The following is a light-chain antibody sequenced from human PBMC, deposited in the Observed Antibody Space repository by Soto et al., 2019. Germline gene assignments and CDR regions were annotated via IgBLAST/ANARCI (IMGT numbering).Light chain of an antibody. CDR3: CSYAGTYTYV. CDR1: NNDIGIYKY. Sequence: QSALTQPRSVSGSPGQSVTISCTGTNNDIGIYKYVSWYQQHPGKAPKLMIYDVTKRPSGVPDRFSGSKSGNTASLTISGLQAEDEADYYCCSYAGTYTYVFGPGTKLTVL. V-gene: IGLV2-11*01. CDR2: DVT. J-gene: IGLJ1*01.